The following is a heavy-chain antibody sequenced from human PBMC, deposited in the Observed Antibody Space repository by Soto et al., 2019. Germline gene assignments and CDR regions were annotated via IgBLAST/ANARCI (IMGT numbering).Heavy chain of an antibody. CDR1: GYTFTGFY. CDR2: INPNTGGT. V-gene: IGHV1-2*02. J-gene: IGHJ4*02. CDR3: ATYYGEYVGY. D-gene: IGHD4-17*01. Sequence: QVQLVQSGAEVKKSGASVKVSCKASGYTFTGFYLHWLRQAPGQGPEWMGWINPNTGGTKYAQKFQGRVTMTRDMSITRGYMDLSGLTSDDTAVYYCATYYGEYVGYWGQGTLVTVSS.